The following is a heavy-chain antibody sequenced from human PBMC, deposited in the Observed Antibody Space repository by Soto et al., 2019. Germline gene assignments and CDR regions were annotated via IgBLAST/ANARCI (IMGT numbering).Heavy chain of an antibody. CDR1: GHTFTPYN. V-gene: IGHV1-46*01. CDR3: ARDAWGTDY. J-gene: IGHJ4*02. D-gene: IGHD7-27*01. CDR2: INPSGDST. Sequence: QVQLVQSGAEVKKPGASVNVSCKASGHTFTPYNMHWVRQAPGQGLEWMGIINPSGDSTTYAQKFQGRGPMARDSSTTTVYIGMRSPKSEDTAVDFCARDAWGTDYWGQGTLVTVSS.